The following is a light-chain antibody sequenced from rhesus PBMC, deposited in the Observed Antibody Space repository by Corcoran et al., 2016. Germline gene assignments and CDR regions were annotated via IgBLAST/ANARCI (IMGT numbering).Light chain of an antibody. CDR2: KAS. V-gene: IGKV1-21*01. CDR3: QQYNSAPCS. Sequence: DIQMTQSPSSLSASVGDRVTITCRASQGITSWLAWYQQKPGKAPKLLIYKASSLQSGVPSRFSGSGSGSDFSRTISSLQPEDFASYYCQQYNSAPCSFGQGTKVEIK. CDR1: QGITSW. J-gene: IGKJ2*01.